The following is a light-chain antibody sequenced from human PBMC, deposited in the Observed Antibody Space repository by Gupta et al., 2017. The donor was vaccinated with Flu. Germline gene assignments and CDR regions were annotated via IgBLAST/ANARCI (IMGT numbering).Light chain of an antibody. CDR2: RVS. CDR3: MRGAHWPWA. V-gene: IGKV2-30*01. CDR1: QGLVYSDGNTY. Sequence: ISCRSSQGLVYSDGNTYLHWFQQRPGQSPRRLIYRVSYRESGVPDRFSGSGSGTNFTLKISRVEAEDVGIYFCMRGAHWPWAFGQGTTVEIK. J-gene: IGKJ1*01.